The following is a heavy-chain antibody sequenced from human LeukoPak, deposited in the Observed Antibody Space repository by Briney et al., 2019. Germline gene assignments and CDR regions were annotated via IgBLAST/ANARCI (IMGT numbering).Heavy chain of an antibody. Sequence: SGPALVKPTQTLTLTCTFSGCSLRTSGMRVSWIREPPGKALEWLARIHWDDDKFYSTSLKTRLTISKDTSKNQVVLTMTDMEPVDTATYYCARLNSGTYLDYWGQGTLVTVSS. V-gene: IGHV2-70*04. D-gene: IGHD1-26*01. CDR2: IHWDDDK. J-gene: IGHJ4*02. CDR1: GCSLRTSGMR. CDR3: ARLNSGTYLDY.